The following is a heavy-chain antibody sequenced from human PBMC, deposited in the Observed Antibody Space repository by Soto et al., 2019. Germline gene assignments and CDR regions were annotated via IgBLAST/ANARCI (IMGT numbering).Heavy chain of an antibody. Sequence: GGSLRLSCAASGFTFSRYAMHWVRQAPGKGLEWVAVISYDGSNKYYADSVKGRFTISRDKSKNTLYLKKHCLRPEDTAVYYCARNIHYYDSSCYYFFDYCGQGTLVTVSS. CDR2: ISYDGSNK. V-gene: IGHV3-30-3*01. J-gene: IGHJ4*02. CDR1: GFTFSRYA. CDR3: ARNIHYYDSSCYYFFDY. D-gene: IGHD3-22*01.